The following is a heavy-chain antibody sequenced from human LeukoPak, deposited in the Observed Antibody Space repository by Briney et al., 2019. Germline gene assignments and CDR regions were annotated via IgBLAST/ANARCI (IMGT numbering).Heavy chain of an antibody. D-gene: IGHD6-6*01. CDR3: AREGIYSSSSYFDY. CDR2: LYYNGNT. J-gene: IGHJ4*02. Sequence: SETLSLTCTVSGGSISSYYWSWIRQPPGKGLEWIGYLYYNGNTNYNPSLKSRVTMSLDTSKNQFSLTLSSVTAADTAVYYCAREGIYSSSSYFDYWGQGTLVTVSS. CDR1: GGSISSYY. V-gene: IGHV4-59*01.